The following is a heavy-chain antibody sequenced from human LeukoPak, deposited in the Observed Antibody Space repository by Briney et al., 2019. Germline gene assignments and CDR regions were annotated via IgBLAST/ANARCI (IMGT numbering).Heavy chain of an antibody. D-gene: IGHD5-18*01. CDR2: IMGDGSEK. CDR3: ARDPTRGYSYGYSDQ. V-gene: IGHV3-7*01. J-gene: IGHJ4*02. Sequence: GEYLRLSCEVSGFSFSSNWMNWVRQPPGKGLEWVANIMGDGSEKYYGDSVKGRLTMARDNAKNSLYLHMKSLRAADTAVYYCARDPTRGYSYGYSDQRGEGSLVIVSS. CDR1: GFSFSSNW.